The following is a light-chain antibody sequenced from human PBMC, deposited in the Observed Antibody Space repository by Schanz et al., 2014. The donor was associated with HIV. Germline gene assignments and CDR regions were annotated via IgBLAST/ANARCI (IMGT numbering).Light chain of an antibody. CDR2: GNN. CDR3: SSYAGSNKNV. CDR1: SSNPGAAYD. Sequence: QSVLTQPPSVSGAPGQRVSISCTGSSSNPGAAYDVHWYQHLPGTVPKLLIYGNNNRPSGVPDRFSGSKSGTSASLAITGLQAEDEADYYCSSYAGSNKNVFGTGTKLTVL. J-gene: IGLJ1*01. V-gene: IGLV1-40*01.